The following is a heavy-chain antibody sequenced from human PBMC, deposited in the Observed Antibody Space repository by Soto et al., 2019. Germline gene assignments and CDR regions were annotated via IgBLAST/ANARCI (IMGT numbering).Heavy chain of an antibody. J-gene: IGHJ5*02. D-gene: IGHD2-21*01. CDR3: SILEGA. V-gene: IGHV3-72*01. CDR1: GLTFGDHY. CDR2: SRNKAKSYST. Sequence: EVQLVESGGGLVQPGGSLTLSCAVSGLTFGDHYMEWVRQAPGKGLEWVARSRNKAKSYSTDFAASVKGRFTISRDESKNSLNLQINSLITEDTAVYYCSILEGAWGQGTLVTVSS.